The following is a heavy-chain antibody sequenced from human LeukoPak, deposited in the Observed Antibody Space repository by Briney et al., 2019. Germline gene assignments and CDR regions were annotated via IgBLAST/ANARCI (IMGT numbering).Heavy chain of an antibody. CDR2: ISSSSSYI. V-gene: IGHV3-21*01. Sequence: GGSLRLSCAASGFTFSSYSMNWVRQAPGKGLEWVSSISSSSSYIYYADSVKGRFTISRDNAKNSLYLQMNSLRAEDTAVYYCATNPYNWNDVAGDPWGQGTLVTVSS. D-gene: IGHD1-20*01. CDR3: ATNPYNWNDVAGDP. J-gene: IGHJ5*02. CDR1: GFTFSSYS.